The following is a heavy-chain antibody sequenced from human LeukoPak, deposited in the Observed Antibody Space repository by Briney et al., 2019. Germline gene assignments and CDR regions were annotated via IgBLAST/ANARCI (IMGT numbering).Heavy chain of an antibody. J-gene: IGHJ3*02. CDR2: ISTYNGKR. Sequence: ASVKVSCKASGYTFTRYGIGWVRQAPGQGLEWMVWISTYNGKRNYAQKFQDRVNMTTDTSTSTAYMELRSLRSDDTAIYHCAKNYYYDNTGYWGAFDIWGQGTMVTVSS. V-gene: IGHV1-18*01. D-gene: IGHD3-22*01. CDR3: AKNYYYDNTGYWGAFDI. CDR1: GYTFTRYG.